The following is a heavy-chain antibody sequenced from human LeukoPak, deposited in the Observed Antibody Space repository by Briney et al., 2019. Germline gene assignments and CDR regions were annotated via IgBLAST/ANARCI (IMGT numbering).Heavy chain of an antibody. J-gene: IGHJ5*02. CDR2: IVVGSGNT. D-gene: IGHD2-2*01. CDR1: GFTFTSSA. CDR3: AADYLVPAALDP. Sequence: GTSVKVSCKAPGFTFTSSAMQWVRQARGQRLESIGWIVVGSGNTNYAQKFQERVTITRDMSTSTAYMELSSLRSEDTAVYYCAADYLVPAALDPWGQGTLVTVSS. V-gene: IGHV1-58*02.